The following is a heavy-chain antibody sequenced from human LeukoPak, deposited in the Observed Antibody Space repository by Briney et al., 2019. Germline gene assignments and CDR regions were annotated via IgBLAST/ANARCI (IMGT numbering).Heavy chain of an antibody. CDR3: ARGRRDIGIDP. D-gene: IGHD2-15*01. Sequence: SETLSLTCTVSGGSISSYYWSWIRQPPGKGLEWIGYVYYSGGTNYNPSLKSRVTISVDTSKNQFSLNLRSVTAADTAVYYCARGRRDIGIDPWGQGTLVTVSS. CDR1: GGSISSYY. J-gene: IGHJ5*02. V-gene: IGHV4-59*01. CDR2: VYYSGGT.